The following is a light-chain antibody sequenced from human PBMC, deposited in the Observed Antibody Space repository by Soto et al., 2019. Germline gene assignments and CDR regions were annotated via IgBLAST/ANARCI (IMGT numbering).Light chain of an antibody. CDR2: AAS. CDR1: QSISIY. CDR3: QQSHSPPLT. J-gene: IGKJ4*01. Sequence: DIQMTQSPSSLSASVGERVTITCRASQSISIYLNWYQKKPGKAPKLLMYAASSLQSGVPSRFSGSGSGTDFTLTIRSLHTQDFANYYCQQSHSPPLTFGGGTKVDI. V-gene: IGKV1-39*01.